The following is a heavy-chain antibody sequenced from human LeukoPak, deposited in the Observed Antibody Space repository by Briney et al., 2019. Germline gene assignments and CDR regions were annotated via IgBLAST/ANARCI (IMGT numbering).Heavy chain of an antibody. Sequence: PGASLQISCQGSGYIFTSYWIGWVRQLPGKGLEWMGIIYPGDSDTRYSPSFQGQVTISADKSISTAYLQWSSLKASDTAMYYCARPRLRFLEWLSIDYWGQGTLVTVSS. V-gene: IGHV5-51*01. D-gene: IGHD3-3*01. CDR2: IYPGDSDT. CDR1: GYIFTSYW. J-gene: IGHJ4*02. CDR3: ARPRLRFLEWLSIDY.